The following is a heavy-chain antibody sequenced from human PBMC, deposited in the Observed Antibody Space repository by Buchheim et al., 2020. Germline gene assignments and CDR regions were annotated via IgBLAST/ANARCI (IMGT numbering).Heavy chain of an antibody. D-gene: IGHD6-13*01. CDR3: ARDSSSWYLDWFDP. J-gene: IGHJ5*02. CDR1: GGSISSGSYY. CDR2: IYTSGST. V-gene: IGHV4-61*02. Sequence: QVQLQESGPGLVKPSQTLSLTCTVSGGSISSGSYYWSWIRQPAGKGLEWIGRIYTSGSTNYNPSLKSRVTISVDTSKNQFSLKLSSVTAADTAVYYCARDSSSWYLDWFDPWGQGTL.